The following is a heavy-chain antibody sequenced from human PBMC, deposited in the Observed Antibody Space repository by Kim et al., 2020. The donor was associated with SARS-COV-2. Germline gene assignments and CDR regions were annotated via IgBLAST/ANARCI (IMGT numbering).Heavy chain of an antibody. D-gene: IGHD3-10*01. V-gene: IGHV4-34*01. J-gene: IGHJ4*02. CDR1: GGSFSGYY. CDR2: INHSGST. CDR3: ARTCGYDNYYGSGSYGKYYFDY. Sequence: SETLSLTCAVYGGSFSGYYWSWIRQPPGKGLEWIGEINHSGSTNYNPSLKSRVTISVDTSKNQFSLKLSSVTAADTAVYYCARTCGYDNYYGSGSYGKYYFDYWGQGTLVTVSS.